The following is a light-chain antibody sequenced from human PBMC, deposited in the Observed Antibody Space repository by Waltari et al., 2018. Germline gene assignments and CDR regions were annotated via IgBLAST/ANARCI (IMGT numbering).Light chain of an antibody. CDR3: QQSRQWPRRT. CDR2: FGS. V-gene: IGKV3D-15*01. Sequence: EIVMTQSPVTMSVSPGAGVNLSCTASESVGTDVAWYRHKPGQPPRLLIYFGSTRATGVPARISGSGSGTDFSLTISSLESEDFAFYYCQQSRQWPRRTFGQGTKLE. J-gene: IGKJ2*01. CDR1: ESVGTD.